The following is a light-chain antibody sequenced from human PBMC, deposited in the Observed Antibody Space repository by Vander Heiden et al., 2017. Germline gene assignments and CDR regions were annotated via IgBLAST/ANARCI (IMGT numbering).Light chain of an antibody. V-gene: IGLV2-11*01. CDR2: DVT. CDR3: CSYAGSYPGV. Sequence: QSALTQPASVSGSPGQSVTIPCSGTSSDVGGYDYVSWYQQHPGKAPKLMIYDVTKWPSGVPNRFSGSKSGNTATLTISGLQTEDEADYYCCSYAGSYPGVFGGGTKLTVL. J-gene: IGLJ2*01. CDR1: SSDVGGYDY.